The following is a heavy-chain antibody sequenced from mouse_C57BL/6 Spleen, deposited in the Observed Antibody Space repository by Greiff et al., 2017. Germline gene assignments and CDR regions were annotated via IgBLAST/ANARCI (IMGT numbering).Heavy chain of an antibody. V-gene: IGHV1-69*01. D-gene: IGHD1-1*01. Sequence: QVQLQQPGAELVMPGASVKLSCKASGYTFTSYWMHWVKQRPGQGLEWIGEIDPSDSYTNYNQKFKGKSTLTVDKSSSTAYMQLSSLSSEDSAVXYCARWGYGSSPYYLDYWGQGTTLTVSS. CDR3: ARWGYGSSPYYLDY. CDR1: GYTFTSYW. CDR2: IDPSDSYT. J-gene: IGHJ2*01.